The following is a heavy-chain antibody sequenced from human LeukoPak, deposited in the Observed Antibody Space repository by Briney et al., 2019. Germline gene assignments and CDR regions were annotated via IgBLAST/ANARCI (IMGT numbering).Heavy chain of an antibody. Sequence: GGSLRLSCAASGLTFSNYSMSWIRQAPGKGLEWVSYISSGSTIYYSDSVKGRFTISRDNAKNSLYLQMNSLRAEDTAVYYCARVTRSGGDWRHDYWGQGTLVTVSS. CDR2: ISSGSTI. CDR3: ARVTRSGGDWRHDY. D-gene: IGHD2-21*02. J-gene: IGHJ4*02. V-gene: IGHV3-11*04. CDR1: GLTFSNYS.